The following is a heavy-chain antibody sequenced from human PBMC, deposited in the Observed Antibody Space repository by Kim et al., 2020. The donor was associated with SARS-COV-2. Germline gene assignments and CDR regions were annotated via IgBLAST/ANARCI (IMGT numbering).Heavy chain of an antibody. CDR2: VNPNSGNT. J-gene: IGHJ4*02. CDR3: ASGPSGWYDY. D-gene: IGHD6-19*01. V-gene: IGHV1-8*02. Sequence: ASVKVSCKASGYSFTSYDINWVRHATGQGLEWMGWVNPNSGNTGNAQKFQGRVTMTRNTATSTAYMELSSLRSEDTAVYYCASGPSGWYDYWGQGTLVTVSS. CDR1: GYSFTSYD.